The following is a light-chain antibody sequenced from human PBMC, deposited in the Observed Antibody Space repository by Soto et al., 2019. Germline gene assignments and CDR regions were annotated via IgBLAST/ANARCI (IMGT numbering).Light chain of an antibody. Sequence: QTVVTQEPSFSVSPGGTVTLTCGLSSGSVSTSYYPSWYQQTPGQAPRTLIYSTNTRSSGVPDLFSGSILGNKAALTITGAQADEESDYYCVLYMGSGISVFGGGTKLTVL. CDR3: VLYMGSGISV. V-gene: IGLV8-61*01. J-gene: IGLJ2*01. CDR2: STN. CDR1: SGSVSTSYY.